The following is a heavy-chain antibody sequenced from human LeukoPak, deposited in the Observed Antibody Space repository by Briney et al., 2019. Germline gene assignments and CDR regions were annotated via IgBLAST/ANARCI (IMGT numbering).Heavy chain of an antibody. CDR3: ARDRVGYFCSGYQPYGMDV. D-gene: IGHD3-3*01. J-gene: IGHJ6*02. V-gene: IGHV3-21*01. CDR1: GFTFSSYS. Sequence: GGSLRLSCAASGFTFSSYSLNWVRQAPGKGLDWVSSISSSSSYIYYADSVKGRFTISRDNAKNSLYLQMNSLRAEDTAVYYCARDRVGYFCSGYQPYGMDVWGQGTTVTVSS. CDR2: ISSSSSYI.